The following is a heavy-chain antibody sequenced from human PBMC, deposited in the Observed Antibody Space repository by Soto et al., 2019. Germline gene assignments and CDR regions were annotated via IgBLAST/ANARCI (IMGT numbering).Heavy chain of an antibody. CDR3: ARGSSIAGLYYGMDV. Sequence: QVQLQESGPGLVKPSQTLSLTCTVSGGSISSGGYYWTWIRQHPGKGLEWIGYNYYSGITYYNPSLKTRVTISPATSKNQFSRKLSSVTAPDTAVYYCARGSSIAGLYYGMDVWGQGTTVTVSS. V-gene: IGHV4-31*03. D-gene: IGHD6-6*01. J-gene: IGHJ6*02. CDR1: GGSISSGGYY. CDR2: NYYSGIT.